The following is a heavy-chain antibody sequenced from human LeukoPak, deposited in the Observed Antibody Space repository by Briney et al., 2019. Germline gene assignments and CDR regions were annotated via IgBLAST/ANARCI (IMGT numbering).Heavy chain of an antibody. V-gene: IGHV3-7*03. J-gene: IGHJ4*02. Sequence: GGSLRLSCAASGFTFSSYAMSWVRQAPGKGLEWVANIRQDGSEKYYVDSVKGRFTISRDNAKNSLYLQMNSLRAEDTAVYYCASWITILNYFDFWGQGTLVTVSS. CDR3: ASWITILNYFDF. CDR2: IRQDGSEK. D-gene: IGHD3-3*01. CDR1: GFTFSSYA.